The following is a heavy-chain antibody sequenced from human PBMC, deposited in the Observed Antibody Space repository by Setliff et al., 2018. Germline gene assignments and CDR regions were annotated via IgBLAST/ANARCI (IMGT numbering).Heavy chain of an antibody. J-gene: IGHJ3*02. CDR1: GFNFNLYN. Sequence: PGGSLRLSCEASGFNFNLYNMNWVRQAPGKGLEWISYIISNSLTIHYADSVRGRFTISRDNARNSLYLQMSNLRAEDTAVYYCARDFGGGYAAFDIWGQGTMVTVSS. D-gene: IGHD5-12*01. CDR3: ARDFGGGYAAFDI. CDR2: IISNSLTI. V-gene: IGHV3-48*01.